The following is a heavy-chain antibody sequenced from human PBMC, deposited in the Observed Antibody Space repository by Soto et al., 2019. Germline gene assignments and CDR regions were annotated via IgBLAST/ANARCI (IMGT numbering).Heavy chain of an antibody. CDR1: GFTFSSYW. CDR3: TRESDYVSAFDI. Sequence: HPGGSLRLSCAASGFTFSSYWMSWVRQAPGKGLEWVANIKQDGSEKYYVDSVKGRFTISRDNAKNSLYLQMNSLRAEDTAVYYCTRESDYVSAFDIWEQGTMVTVSS. J-gene: IGHJ3*02. V-gene: IGHV3-7*01. D-gene: IGHD3-16*01. CDR2: IKQDGSEK.